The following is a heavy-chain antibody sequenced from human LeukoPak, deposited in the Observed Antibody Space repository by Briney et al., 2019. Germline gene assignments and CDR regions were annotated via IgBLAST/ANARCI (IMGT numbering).Heavy chain of an antibody. V-gene: IGHV3-74*01. J-gene: IGHJ4*02. CDR2: IKSDGSST. CDR3: ARDGYSDSLDY. CDR1: GFSFSSYW. D-gene: IGHD4-11*01. Sequence: PGGSLRLSCTASGFSFSSYWIHWVRQAPGKGLVWVSRIKSDGSSTTYADSVKGRFTISRDNAKNTLYLQMNSLRAEDTAVYYCARDGYSDSLDYWGQGTLVTVSS.